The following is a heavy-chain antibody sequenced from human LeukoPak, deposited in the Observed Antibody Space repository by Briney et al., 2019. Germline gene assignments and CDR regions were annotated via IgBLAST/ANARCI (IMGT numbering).Heavy chain of an antibody. J-gene: IGHJ4*02. CDR3: ASSTGSGSYYPLFDY. CDR1: GGSISSGSYS. V-gene: IGHV4-61*02. D-gene: IGHD3-10*01. Sequence: SETLSLTCAVSGGSISSGSYSWNWIRQPAGKGLEWIGRIYTSGSTNYNPSLKSRVTMSVDTSKNQFSMKLSSVTAADTAVYYCASSTGSGSYYPLFDYWGQGTLVTVSS. CDR2: IYTSGST.